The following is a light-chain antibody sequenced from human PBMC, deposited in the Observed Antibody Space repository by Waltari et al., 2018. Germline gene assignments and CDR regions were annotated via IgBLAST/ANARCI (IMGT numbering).Light chain of an antibody. CDR2: DVP. V-gene: IGLV2-14*03. CDR1: SSDIGSYNY. Sequence: QSALTQPASVSGSPGQSITIPCTGTSSDIGSYNYVSWYQQIPGKAPKLIIYDVPNRPSGVANRFAGSKSGNTASLTISGLQAEDEADYYCSSYMDTTTLELFGGGTSLTVL. J-gene: IGLJ2*01. CDR3: SSYMDTTTLEL.